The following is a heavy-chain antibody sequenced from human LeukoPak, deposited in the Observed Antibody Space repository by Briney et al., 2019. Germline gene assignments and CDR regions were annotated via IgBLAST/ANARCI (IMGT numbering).Heavy chain of an antibody. J-gene: IGHJ4*02. CDR1: GYTFTGYY. CDR2: INPNSGGT. V-gene: IGHV1-2*02. D-gene: IGHD2-15*01. CDR3: ARESDCSGGSCSARPVDY. Sequence: ASVKVSCKASGYTFTGYYMHWVRQAPGQGLEWMGWINPNSGGTNYAQKFRGRVTMTRDTSISTAYMELSRLRSDDTAVYYCARESDCSGGSCSARPVDYWGQGTLVTVSS.